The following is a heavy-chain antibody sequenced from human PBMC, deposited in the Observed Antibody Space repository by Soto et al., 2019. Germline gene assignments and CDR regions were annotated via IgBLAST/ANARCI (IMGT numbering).Heavy chain of an antibody. CDR1: GGSISSGGYD. CDR3: ARDRYPHALDI. D-gene: IGHD2-2*02. CDR2: IYYSGST. V-gene: IGHV4-31*03. J-gene: IGHJ3*02. Sequence: QVQLQESGPGLVKPSQTLSLTCTVSGGSISSGGYDWSWIRQHQGKGLEWIGYIYYSGSTYYNPSLKSRVTISVDTSKNQFSLKLSSVTAADTAVYYCARDRYPHALDIWGQGTMVTVSS.